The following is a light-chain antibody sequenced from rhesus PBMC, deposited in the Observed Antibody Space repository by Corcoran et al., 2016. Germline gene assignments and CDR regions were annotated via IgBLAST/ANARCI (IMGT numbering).Light chain of an antibody. V-gene: IGKV1S17*01. Sequence: DIQMTQSPSSLSASVGDRVTITCQASQDISNNLAWYQQQPGKFPKLLIYAASTLQSAVPSRFSGTGSGVDFTLSSSSLQPEDFASYYCQHGYGIPFTFGPGTKLDIK. CDR1: QDISNN. CDR3: QHGYGIPFT. CDR2: AAS. J-gene: IGKJ3*01.